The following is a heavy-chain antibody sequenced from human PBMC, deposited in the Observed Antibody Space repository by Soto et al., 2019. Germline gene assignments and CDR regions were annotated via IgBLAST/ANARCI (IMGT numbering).Heavy chain of an antibody. J-gene: IGHJ4*02. CDR1: GYTFASYA. CDR3: ARDPPPPDY. CDR2: ISAYNGNT. V-gene: IGHV1-18*01. Sequence: QVQLVQSGAEVKKPGASVKVSCKASGYTFASYAISWMRQAPGQGLEWMGWISAYNGNTNYVEKHQGTVTMTTDTSTSTTYMEPTSPRSDDTAVYYSARDPPPPDYWGQETLVTVSS.